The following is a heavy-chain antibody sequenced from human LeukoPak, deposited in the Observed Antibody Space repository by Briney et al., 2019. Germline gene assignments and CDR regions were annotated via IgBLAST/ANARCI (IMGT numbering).Heavy chain of an antibody. CDR1: GYTFTSYG. Sequence: GASVKVSCKASGYTFTSYGISWVRQAPGQGLEWMGWISAYNGNTNYAQKLQGRVTMTTDTSTSTAYMELRSLRSDDTAVYYCARDPEQWLVLGDYFDYWGQGTLVIVSS. CDR3: ARDPEQWLVLGDYFDY. CDR2: ISAYNGNT. D-gene: IGHD6-19*01. J-gene: IGHJ4*02. V-gene: IGHV1-18*01.